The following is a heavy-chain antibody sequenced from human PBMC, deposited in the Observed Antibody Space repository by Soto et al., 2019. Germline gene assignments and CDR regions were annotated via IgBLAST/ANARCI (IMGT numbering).Heavy chain of an antibody. CDR1: GYTFTSYA. D-gene: IGHD2-15*01. Sequence: QVQLVQSGAEVKKPGASVKVSCKASGYTFTSYAMHWVRQAPGQRLEWMGWINAGNGNTKYSQKFQGRVTITRDTSASTAYMELSSLRSEDTAVYYCARGPLCSGGSCLYYYYYGMDVWGQGTTVTVSS. V-gene: IGHV1-3*01. J-gene: IGHJ6*02. CDR3: ARGPLCSGGSCLYYYYYGMDV. CDR2: INAGNGNT.